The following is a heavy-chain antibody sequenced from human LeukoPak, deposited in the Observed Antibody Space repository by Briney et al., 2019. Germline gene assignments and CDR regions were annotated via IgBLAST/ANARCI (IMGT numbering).Heavy chain of an antibody. J-gene: IGHJ4*02. CDR1: GFTFDDYA. V-gene: IGHV3-9*01. Sequence: PGRSLRLSCAASGFTFDDYAMHWVRQAPGKGLEWVSGISWNSGSIGYADSVKGRFTISRDNAKNSLYLQMNSLRAEDTALNYCAKDIRGMGQWLGFDYWGQGTLVTVSS. CDR3: AKDIRGMGQWLGFDY. CDR2: ISWNSGSI. D-gene: IGHD6-19*01.